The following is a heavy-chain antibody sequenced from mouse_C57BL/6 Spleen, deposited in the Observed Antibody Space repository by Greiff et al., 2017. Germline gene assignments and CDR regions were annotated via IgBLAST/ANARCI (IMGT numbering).Heavy chain of an antibody. J-gene: IGHJ4*01. CDR2: FYPRSGNT. CDR3: ARDEANWDYAMDY. CDR1: GYTFTSYG. V-gene: IGHV1-81*01. D-gene: IGHD4-1*01. Sequence: VQLQQSGAELARPGASVKLSCKASGYTFTSYGIRWVKQRTGQGLEWIGEFYPRSGNTYYNEKFKGKATLTADKSSSTAYMELLSLTSEDSAVYFCARDEANWDYAMDYWGQGTSVTVSS.